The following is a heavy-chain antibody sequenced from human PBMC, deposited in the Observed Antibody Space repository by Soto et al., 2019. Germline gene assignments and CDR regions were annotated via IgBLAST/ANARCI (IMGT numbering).Heavy chain of an antibody. CDR3: AKDPRGSPTYKFDP. CDR1: GFTFGSYG. J-gene: IGHJ5*02. D-gene: IGHD1-1*01. CDR2: ISYDGSNK. V-gene: IGHV3-30*18. Sequence: LRLSCAASGFTFGSYGMHWVRQAPGKGLEWVAVISYDGSNKYYADSVKGRFTISRDNSKNTLYLQMNSLRAEDTAVYYCAKDPRGSPTYKFDPWGQGTLVTVSS.